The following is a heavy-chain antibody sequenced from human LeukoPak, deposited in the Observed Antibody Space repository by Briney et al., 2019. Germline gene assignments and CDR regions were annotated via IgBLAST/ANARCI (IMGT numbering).Heavy chain of an antibody. V-gene: IGHV3-9*01. CDR3: AKDHCSSTSCLSFDAFDI. Sequence: PGGSLRLSCAASGFTFDDYAMHWVRQAPGKGLEWVSGISWNSGSIGYADSVKGRFTISRDNAKNSLYLQMNSLRAEDTALYYCAKDHCSSTSCLSFDAFDIWGQGTMVTVSS. D-gene: IGHD2-2*01. CDR1: GFTFDDYA. CDR2: ISWNSGSI. J-gene: IGHJ3*02.